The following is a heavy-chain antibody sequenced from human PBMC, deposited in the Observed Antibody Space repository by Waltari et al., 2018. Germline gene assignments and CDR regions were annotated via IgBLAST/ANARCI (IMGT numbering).Heavy chain of an antibody. CDR2: ISMSGNII. Sequence: EVSLVESGGKVVKPGGSLRLSCATSGYFFNKFGLNWFPLAPGKGLEWVATISMSGNIIFYGQSVEGRFTISRDNAKKSVFLQMNSLRADDTAIYYCARSRRGDYYDPSSHWGQGTLVTVSS. CDR1: GYFFNKFG. CDR3: ARSRRGDYYDPSSH. D-gene: IGHD3-16*01. V-gene: IGHV3-21*01. J-gene: IGHJ4*02.